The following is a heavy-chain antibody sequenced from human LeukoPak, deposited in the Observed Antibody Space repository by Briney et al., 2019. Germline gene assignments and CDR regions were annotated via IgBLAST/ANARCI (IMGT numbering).Heavy chain of an antibody. CDR3: ARIEGEQLVPGDY. CDR2: ISYDGSNK. CDR1: GFTFSSYG. Sequence: PGGSLRLSCAASGFTFSSYGMHWVRQAPGKGLEWVAVISYDGSNKYYADSVKGRFTISRDNSKNTLYLQMNSLRAEDTAVYYCARIEGEQLVPGDYWGQGTLVTVSS. J-gene: IGHJ4*02. D-gene: IGHD6-6*01. V-gene: IGHV3-30*03.